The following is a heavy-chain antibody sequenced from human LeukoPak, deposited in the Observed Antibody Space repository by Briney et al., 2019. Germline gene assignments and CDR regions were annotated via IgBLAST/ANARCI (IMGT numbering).Heavy chain of an antibody. V-gene: IGHV3-7*01. CDR3: AKLPVGYFDRSFAIFYMDV. Sequence: GGSLRLSCAASGFTFSSYSMNWVRQAPGKGLEWVANIKQDGSAKNYGDSVKGRFTISRDNAKNSLYLQMNSLRVEDTAVYYCAKLPVGYFDRSFAIFYMDVWGKGTTVTVSS. CDR2: IKQDGSAK. J-gene: IGHJ6*03. D-gene: IGHD3-9*01. CDR1: GFTFSSYS.